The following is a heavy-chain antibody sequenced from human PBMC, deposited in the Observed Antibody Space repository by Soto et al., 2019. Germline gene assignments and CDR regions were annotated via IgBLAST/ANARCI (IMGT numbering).Heavy chain of an antibody. Sequence: SETLSLTCAVYGGSFSGYYWSWIRQPPGKGLEWIGEINHSGSTNYNPSLKSRXTISVDTSKNQFSLKLSSVTAADTAVYYCARAPIVVVPAAIRRGWFDPWGQGTLVTVSS. V-gene: IGHV4-34*01. CDR1: GGSFSGYY. CDR2: INHSGST. J-gene: IGHJ5*02. CDR3: ARAPIVVVPAAIRRGWFDP. D-gene: IGHD2-2*01.